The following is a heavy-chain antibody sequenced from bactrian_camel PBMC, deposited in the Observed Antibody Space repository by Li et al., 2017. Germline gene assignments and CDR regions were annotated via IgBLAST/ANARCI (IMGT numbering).Heavy chain of an antibody. J-gene: IGHJ6*01. D-gene: IGHD4*01. CDR2: IDGDGAT. Sequence: QVRLVESGGGSVQAGGSLRLSCAASGGMYSSYCMGWFRQAPGKEREGVAGIDGDGATSYADSVKGRFTISKDNVKNTLSLQMNSLKPEDTAVFYCVRATLGYSDGEGFGYWGQGTQVTVS. CDR1: GGMYSSYC. V-gene: IGHV3S53*01. CDR3: VRATLGYSDGEGFGY.